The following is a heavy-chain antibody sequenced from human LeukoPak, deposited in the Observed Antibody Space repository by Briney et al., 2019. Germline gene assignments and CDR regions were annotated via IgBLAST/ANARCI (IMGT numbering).Heavy chain of an antibody. Sequence: GGSLRLSCSASGFSVTNNYMTWVRQAPGKGLEWVSIIHSDGGTYYADSVKGRFTISRDNSKNTLYLQMNSLRAEDTAVYYCAKVAEVGATGYYYYMDVWGKGTTVTISS. V-gene: IGHV3-66*01. CDR3: AKVAEVGATGYYYYMDV. CDR2: IHSDGGT. D-gene: IGHD1-26*01. J-gene: IGHJ6*03. CDR1: GFSVTNNY.